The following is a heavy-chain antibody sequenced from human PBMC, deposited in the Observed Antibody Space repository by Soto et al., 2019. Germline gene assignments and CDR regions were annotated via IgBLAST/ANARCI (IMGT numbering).Heavy chain of an antibody. D-gene: IGHD2-21*02. J-gene: IGHJ4*02. CDR2: VSAYNANT. CDR3: ARDLEGMVVTGGYYVDY. CDR1: GYTFISYG. V-gene: IGHV1-18*01. Sequence: QVQLVQSGAEVKKPGASVKVSCKASGYTFISYGISWVRQAPGQGLEWMGWVSAYNANTNYAQKFQGRVTLTTDTATHTAYMELSGLRSDDTAVYYCARDLEGMVVTGGYYVDYWGQGTLVTVPS.